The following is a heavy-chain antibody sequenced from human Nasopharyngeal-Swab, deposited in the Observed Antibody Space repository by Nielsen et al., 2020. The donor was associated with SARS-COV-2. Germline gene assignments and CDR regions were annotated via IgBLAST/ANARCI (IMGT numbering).Heavy chain of an antibody. Sequence: ASVKVSCKASGYTFTGYYMHWVRQAPGQGLEWMGWINPNSGGTNYAQKFQGRVTITADKSTSTAYMELSSLRSEDTAVYYCARVYPGVAAAGTRYYYYGMDVWGQGTTVTVSS. CDR3: ARVYPGVAAAGTRYYYYGMDV. CDR1: GYTFTGYY. CDR2: INPNSGGT. D-gene: IGHD6-13*01. J-gene: IGHJ6*02. V-gene: IGHV1-2*02.